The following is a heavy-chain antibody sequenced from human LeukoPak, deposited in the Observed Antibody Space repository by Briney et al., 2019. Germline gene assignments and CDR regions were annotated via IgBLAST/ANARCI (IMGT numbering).Heavy chain of an antibody. CDR1: GGTFSSYA. CDR3: ARGFQPAAAGDY. D-gene: IGHD6-13*01. V-gene: IGHV1-69*01. J-gene: IGHJ4*02. Sequence: GASVKVSCKASGGTFSSYAISWVRQARGQGLEWMGGIIPIFGTANYAQKFQGRVTITADESTSTAYMELSSLRSEDTAVYYCARGFQPAAAGDYWGQGTLVTVSS. CDR2: IIPIFGTA.